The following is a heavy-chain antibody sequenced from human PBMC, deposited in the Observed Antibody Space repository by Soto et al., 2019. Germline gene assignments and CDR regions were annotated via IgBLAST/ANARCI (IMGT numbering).Heavy chain of an antibody. Sequence: EVQLLESGGNLVQPGGSLRLSCAASGFTFSNYGMNWVRQAPGKGLEWVSAISGGGTGPHYADSVKGRFTISRDNSKNTLYLQMNSLRADDTALYYCAKSGIVATMRTFSWFDSWGQGTLVTVSS. D-gene: IGHD2-2*01. CDR3: AKSGIVATMRTFSWFDS. CDR2: ISGGGTGP. CDR1: GFTFSNYG. V-gene: IGHV3-23*01. J-gene: IGHJ5*01.